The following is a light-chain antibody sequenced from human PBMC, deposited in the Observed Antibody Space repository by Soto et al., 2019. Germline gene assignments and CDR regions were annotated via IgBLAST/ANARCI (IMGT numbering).Light chain of an antibody. V-gene: IGLV1-40*01. Sequence: QSVLTQPPSVSGAPGQRVTISCTGSSSNIGTGYDVHWYQQLPGTSPKLLIYANDNRPSGVPDRFSGSKSGTSASLAITGLQAEDEADYYCQSYDNRLSAWVFGGGTKLTVL. CDR2: AND. CDR1: SSNIGTGYD. J-gene: IGLJ3*02. CDR3: QSYDNRLSAWV.